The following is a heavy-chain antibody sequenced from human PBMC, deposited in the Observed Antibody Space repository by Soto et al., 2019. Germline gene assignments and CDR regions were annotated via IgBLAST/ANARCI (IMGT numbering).Heavy chain of an antibody. CDR3: VKDRWVDY. V-gene: IGHV3-23*01. CDR2: ISGSGGST. D-gene: IGHD6-13*01. Sequence: PGGSLRLCCAAAGFTFGSYAMSWVRQAPGKGLEWVSAISGSGGSTYYADSVKGRFTISRDNSKNTLNLQMSSLRVEDTALYYCVKDRWVDYWGQGTLVTVSS. J-gene: IGHJ4*02. CDR1: GFTFGSYA.